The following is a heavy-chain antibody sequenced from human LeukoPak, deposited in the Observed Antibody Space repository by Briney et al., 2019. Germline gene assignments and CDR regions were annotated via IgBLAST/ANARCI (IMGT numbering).Heavy chain of an antibody. CDR1: GFTFSSYS. CDR3: ARDGVVRGVHDY. D-gene: IGHD3-10*01. V-gene: IGHV3-21*01. Sequence: GGSLRLSCAASGFTFSSYSMNWVRQAPGKGLEWVSSISSSSSYIYYADSVKGRFTISRDNAKNSLYLQMNSLRAEDTAVYYCARDGVVRGVHDYWGQGTLVTVSS. J-gene: IGHJ4*02. CDR2: ISSSSSYI.